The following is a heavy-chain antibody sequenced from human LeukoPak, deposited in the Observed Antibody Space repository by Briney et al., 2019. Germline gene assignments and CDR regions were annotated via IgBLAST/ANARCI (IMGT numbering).Heavy chain of an antibody. D-gene: IGHD5-18*01. V-gene: IGHV4-59*01. Sequence: PSETLSLTCTASGGSISSYYWSWIRQPPGKGLEWIGYIYYSGSTNYNPSLKSRVTISVDTSKNQFSLKLSSVTAADTAVYYCARALGAAMVTSWGQGTLVTVSS. CDR2: IYYSGST. CDR1: GGSISSYY. CDR3: ARALGAAMVTS. J-gene: IGHJ4*02.